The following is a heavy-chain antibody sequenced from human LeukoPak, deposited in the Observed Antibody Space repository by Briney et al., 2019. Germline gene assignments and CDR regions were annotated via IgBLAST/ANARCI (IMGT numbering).Heavy chain of an antibody. CDR1: GVTFSSYW. V-gene: IGHV3-7*01. CDR3: ARDSLGDGYNFDY. Sequence: GGSLRLSCAASGVTFSSYWMSWVRQAPGKGLEWVANIKQDGSEKYYVDSVKGRFTISRDNAKNSLYLQMNSLRAEDTAVYYCARDSLGDGYNFDYWGQGTLVTVSS. CDR2: IKQDGSEK. D-gene: IGHD5-24*01. J-gene: IGHJ4*02.